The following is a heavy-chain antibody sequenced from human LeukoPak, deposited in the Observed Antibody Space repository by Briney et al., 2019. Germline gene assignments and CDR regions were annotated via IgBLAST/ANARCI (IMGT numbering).Heavy chain of an antibody. CDR3: AKDRDPFQY. J-gene: IGHJ1*01. CDR2: IDVSGGST. Sequence: PGGSLRLSCAASGFTFSSNAMSWVRQAPGKGLEWVSSIDVSGGSTYYADSVKGRFTISRDNSKNTLYLQMNSLRAEDTAVYYCAKDRDPFQYWGQGTLVTVSS. V-gene: IGHV3-23*01. D-gene: IGHD3-10*01. CDR1: GFTFSSNA.